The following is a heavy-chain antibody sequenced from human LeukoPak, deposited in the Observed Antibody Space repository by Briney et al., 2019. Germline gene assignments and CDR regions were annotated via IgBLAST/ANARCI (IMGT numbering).Heavy chain of an antibody. CDR2: MNPNSGNT. CDR1: GYTFTSYD. D-gene: IGHD6-13*01. J-gene: IGHJ4*02. V-gene: IGHV1-8*01. Sequence: ASVKVSCKASGYTFTSYDINWVRQATGQGLEWMGWMNPNSGNTGYAQKFQGRVTMTRNTSISTACMELSSLRSEDTAVYYCARGIAAAGTGSYFDYWGQGTLVTVSS. CDR3: ARGIAAAGTGSYFDY.